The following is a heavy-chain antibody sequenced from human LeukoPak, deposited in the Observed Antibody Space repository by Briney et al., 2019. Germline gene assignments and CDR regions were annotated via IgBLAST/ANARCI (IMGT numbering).Heavy chain of an antibody. CDR1: GFTFSSYA. CDR3: AKGSYGDSPYWYFNL. Sequence: GGSLRLSCAASGFTFSSYAMSWVRQAPGEGLEWVSGISGSGDNTYYADSVKGRFTISRDNSKNTLYLQMNSLRAEDTAVYYCAKGSYGDSPYWYFNLWGRGTLVTVSS. CDR2: ISGSGDNT. D-gene: IGHD4-17*01. V-gene: IGHV3-23*01. J-gene: IGHJ2*01.